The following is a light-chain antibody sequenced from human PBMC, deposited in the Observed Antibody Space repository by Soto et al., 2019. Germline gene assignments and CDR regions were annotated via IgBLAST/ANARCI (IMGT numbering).Light chain of an antibody. CDR1: QGIRSY. Sequence: DIQLTQSPSFLSASVGDRVTITCRASQGIRSYLAWYQQRPEKAPKLLIYAASTLQSGVPSRFSGSGSGTDFTLTISSLQPEDFATYYCQQLNTYPLTFGGGTKVEIK. V-gene: IGKV1-9*01. CDR2: AAS. J-gene: IGKJ4*01. CDR3: QQLNTYPLT.